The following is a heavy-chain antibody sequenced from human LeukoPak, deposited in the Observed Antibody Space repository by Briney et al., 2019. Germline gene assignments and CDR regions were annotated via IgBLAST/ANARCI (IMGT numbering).Heavy chain of an antibody. CDR1: GYTFTSYD. Sequence: ASVKVSCKASGYTFTSYDINWVRQAPGQGLEWMGIINPSGGSTSYAQKFQGRVTMTRDTSTSTVYMELSSLRSEDTAVYYCARDLSDYDDYWGQGTLVTVSS. J-gene: IGHJ4*02. V-gene: IGHV1-46*01. CDR3: ARDLSDYDDY. CDR2: INPSGGST.